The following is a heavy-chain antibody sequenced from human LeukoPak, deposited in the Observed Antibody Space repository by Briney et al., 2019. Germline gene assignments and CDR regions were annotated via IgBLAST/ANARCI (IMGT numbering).Heavy chain of an antibody. CDR3: AKGQTYFFDSSGQYYFDY. CDR2: ICTGGTT. J-gene: IGHJ4*02. D-gene: IGHD3-22*01. Sequence: GGSLRLSCAASGFTVSSTYMTWVRQAPGKGLEWVSVICTGGTTYYADSVKGRFTISRDNSKNTLYLQMNSLRAEDTAMYYCAKGQTYFFDSSGQYYFDYWGQGTLVTVSS. V-gene: IGHV3-53*01. CDR1: GFTVSSTY.